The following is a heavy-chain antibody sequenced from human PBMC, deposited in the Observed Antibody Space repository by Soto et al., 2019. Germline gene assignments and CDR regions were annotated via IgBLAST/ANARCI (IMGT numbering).Heavy chain of an antibody. CDR3: ARGRASGSYYLLDY. CDR1: GNTFTSYD. V-gene: IGHV1-8*01. J-gene: IGHJ4*02. Sequence: ASVKVSCKASGNTFTSYDINWVRQATGHGLEWMGWINPNSGNMGYAQKFQGRVTMTRDTAIRTADMEVRRLRSDDTAVYYCARGRASGSYYLLDYLCQGTLVTVSS. D-gene: IGHD3-10*01. CDR2: INPNSGNM.